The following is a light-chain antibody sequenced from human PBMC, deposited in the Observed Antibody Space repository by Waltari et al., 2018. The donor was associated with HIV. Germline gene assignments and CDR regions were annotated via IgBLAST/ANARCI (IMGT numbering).Light chain of an antibody. V-gene: IGLV2-14*03. CDR1: SSDIGGYDF. CDR2: DVN. J-gene: IGLJ3*02. CDR3: KSYTSSSSWV. Sequence: QSALTQPASVSGSPGQSITISCTGSSSDIGGYDFVSWYQHHPGKAPKLLIHDVNKRPSGVFNRFSGSKSGKTASRTISGVQAEDEADYYCKSYTSSSSWVFGGGTQLTVL.